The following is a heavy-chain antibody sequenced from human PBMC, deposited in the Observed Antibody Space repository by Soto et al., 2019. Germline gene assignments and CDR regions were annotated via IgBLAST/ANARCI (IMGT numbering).Heavy chain of an antibody. CDR2: TYWDDDK. CDR1: GFSLSTSGVG. V-gene: IGHV2-5*02. Sequence: QITLKESGPTLVKPTQTLTLTCTFSGFSLSTSGVGVGWIRQPPGKALEWLALTYWDDDKRYSPSLKSRLTITKDTSKNQVVLTMTNMDPVDTATYYCAHTRAITFGGVIVMLSPWDYWGQGTLVTVSS. D-gene: IGHD3-16*02. J-gene: IGHJ4*02. CDR3: AHTRAITFGGVIVMLSPWDY.